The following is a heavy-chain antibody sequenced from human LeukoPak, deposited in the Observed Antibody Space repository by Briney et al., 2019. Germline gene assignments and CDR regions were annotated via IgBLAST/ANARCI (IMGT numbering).Heavy chain of an antibody. CDR1: GGNFITFG. CDR3: ARRDYGSGSYYFDY. D-gene: IGHD3-10*01. CDR2: IIPILGIA. J-gene: IGHJ4*02. V-gene: IGHV1-69*04. Sequence: GASVKVSCKASGGNFITFGLHWVRQAPGQGLEWMGRIIPILGIANYAQKFQGRVTITADKSTSTAYMELSSLRSEDTAVYYCARRDYGSGSYYFDYWGQGTLVTVSS.